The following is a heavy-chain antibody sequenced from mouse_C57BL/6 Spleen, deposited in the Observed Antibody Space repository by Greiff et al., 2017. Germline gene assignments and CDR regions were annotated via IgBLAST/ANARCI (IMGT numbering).Heavy chain of an antibody. CDR3: ARRFHYYGSSYDY. J-gene: IGHJ2*01. CDR1: GYTFTDYY. V-gene: IGHV1-26*01. CDR2: INPNNGGT. D-gene: IGHD1-1*01. Sequence: VQLQQSGPELVKPGASVKISCKASGYTFTDYYMNWVKQSHGKSLEWIGDINPNNGGTSYNQKFKGKATLTVDKSSSTAYMELRSLTSEDSAVYYCARRFHYYGSSYDYWGQGTTLTVSS.